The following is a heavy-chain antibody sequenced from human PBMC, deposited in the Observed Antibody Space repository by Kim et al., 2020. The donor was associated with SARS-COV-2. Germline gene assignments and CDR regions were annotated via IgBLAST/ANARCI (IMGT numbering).Heavy chain of an antibody. CDR2: INPNSGGT. D-gene: IGHD3-10*01. CDR3: AGAGTYYYGSGSYYNFLLAYYYYGMDV. CDR1: GYTFTGYY. Sequence: ASVKVSCKASGYTFTGYYMHWVRQAPGQGLEWMGRINPNSGGTNHAQKFQGRVTMTRDTSISTAYMELSRLRSDDTAVYYCAGAGTYYYGSGSYYNFLLAYYYYGMDVWGQGTTVTVSS. J-gene: IGHJ6*02. V-gene: IGHV1-2*06.